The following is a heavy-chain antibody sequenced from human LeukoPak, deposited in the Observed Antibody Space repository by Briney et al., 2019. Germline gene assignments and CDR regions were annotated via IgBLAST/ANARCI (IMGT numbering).Heavy chain of an antibody. D-gene: IGHD6-13*01. CDR3: AKAQDPIAAAGTSPFDY. J-gene: IGHJ4*02. CDR2: ISGSGGCT. CDR1: GFTFNSYA. Sequence: GGSLRLSCAASGFTFNSYAMSWVRQAPGKGLEWVSAISGSGGCTFYADSVKGRFTISRDNSKNTLSLQMNSLRAEDTAVYYCAKAQDPIAAAGTSPFDYWGQGTLVTVSS. V-gene: IGHV3-23*01.